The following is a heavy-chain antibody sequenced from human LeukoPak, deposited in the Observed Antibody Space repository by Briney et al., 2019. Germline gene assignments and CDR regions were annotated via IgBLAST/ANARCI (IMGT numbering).Heavy chain of an antibody. J-gene: IGHJ6*03. Sequence: ASVKVSCKASGYSFTGYYMHWVRQASGQGLEWMAWINPNSGGTKYAQKFQGRVTMTRDTSISTAYMELRSLRSDDTAVYYCARLPPGYSYGLDYYYYYMDVWGKGTTVTVSS. D-gene: IGHD5-18*01. CDR1: GYSFTGYY. CDR3: ARLPPGYSYGLDYYYYYMDV. CDR2: INPNSGGT. V-gene: IGHV1-2*02.